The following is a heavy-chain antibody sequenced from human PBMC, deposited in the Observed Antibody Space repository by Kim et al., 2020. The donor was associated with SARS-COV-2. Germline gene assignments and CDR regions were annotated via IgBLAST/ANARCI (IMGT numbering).Heavy chain of an antibody. D-gene: IGHD4-17*01. J-gene: IGHJ5*02. CDR2: IYSGGST. V-gene: IGHV3-53*01. CDR1: GFTVSSNY. Sequence: GGSLRLSCAASGFTVSSNYMSWVRQAPGKGLEWVSVIYSGGSTYYADSVEGRFTISRDNSKKTLYLQMNSLRAEDTAAYYCSTDQHGDYVFDPCVEGTL. CDR3: STDQHGDYVFDP.